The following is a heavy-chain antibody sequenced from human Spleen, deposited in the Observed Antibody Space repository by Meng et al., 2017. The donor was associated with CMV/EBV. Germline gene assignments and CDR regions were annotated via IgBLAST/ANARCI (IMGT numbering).Heavy chain of an antibody. CDR3: ARGKGNYDFWSGYSPGYYGMDV. Sequence: YYWSWIRQPPGKGLEWIGEINHSGSTNYNPSLKSRVTISVDTSKNQFSLKLSSVTAADTAVYYCARGKGNYDFWSGYSPGYYGMDVWGQGTTVTVSS. J-gene: IGHJ6*02. CDR2: INHSGST. D-gene: IGHD3-3*01. V-gene: IGHV4-34*01. CDR1: YY.